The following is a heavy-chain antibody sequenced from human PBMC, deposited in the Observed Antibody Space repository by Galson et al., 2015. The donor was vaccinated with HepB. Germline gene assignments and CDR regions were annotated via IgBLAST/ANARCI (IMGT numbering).Heavy chain of an antibody. CDR1: GFTLYDYG. CDR2: LYHDGGNK. J-gene: IGHJ4*02. Sequence: PPRLPCAGSGFTLYDYGMHWVRKALGEGVGWVAALYHDGGNKYYGAAVKGPFAISRDNSKYKLYLQMNRLRPEDTAVYYCARVRYRGTSGMADWGQGTLVTVSS. V-gene: IGHV3-33*01. CDR3: ARVRYRGTSGMAD. D-gene: IGHD4-23*01.